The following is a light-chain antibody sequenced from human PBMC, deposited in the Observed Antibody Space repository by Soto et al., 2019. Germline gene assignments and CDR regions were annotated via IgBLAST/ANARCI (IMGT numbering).Light chain of an antibody. CDR2: DVS. Sequence: QSALTQPRSVSGSTGQSVTISCTGTSSDVGGYNYVSWYQQHPGKAPKLMIYDVSKRPSGVPDRFSGSKSGNTASLTISGLQAEDEADYYCCSYAGSYSDVFGTGTKLTVL. J-gene: IGLJ1*01. CDR3: CSYAGSYSDV. CDR1: SSDVGGYNY. V-gene: IGLV2-11*01.